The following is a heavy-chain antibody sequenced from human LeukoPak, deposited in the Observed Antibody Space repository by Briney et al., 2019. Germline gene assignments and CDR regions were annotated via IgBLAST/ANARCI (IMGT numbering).Heavy chain of an antibody. V-gene: IGHV3-7*01. J-gene: IGHJ3*02. CDR1: GFTFSSYW. CDR3: AREGHIAVAGPGAFDI. CDR2: IKQDGSEK. Sequence: GRSLRLSCAASGFTFSSYWMSWVRQAPGKGLEWVANIKQDGSEKYYVDSVKGRFTISRGNAKNSLYLQMNSLRAEDTAVYYCAREGHIAVAGPGAFDIWGQGTMVTVSS. D-gene: IGHD6-19*01.